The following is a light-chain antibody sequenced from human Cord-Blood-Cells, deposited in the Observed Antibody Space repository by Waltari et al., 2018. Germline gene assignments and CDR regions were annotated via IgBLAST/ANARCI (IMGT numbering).Light chain of an antibody. CDR1: QRVLYSSNNKNY. CDR3: QQYYSTPTWT. Sequence: DIVMTQSPDSLAVSLGERATINCKSSQRVLYSSNNKNYLAWYQQKPGQPPKLLIYWASTRESGVPDRFSCSGSGTDFTLTISSLQAEDVAVYYCQQYYSTPTWTFGQGTKVEIK. V-gene: IGKV4-1*01. CDR2: WAS. J-gene: IGKJ1*01.